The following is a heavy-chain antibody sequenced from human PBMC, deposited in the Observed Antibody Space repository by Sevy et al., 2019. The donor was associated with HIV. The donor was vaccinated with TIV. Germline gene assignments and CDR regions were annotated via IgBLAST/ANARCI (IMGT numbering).Heavy chain of an antibody. CDR2: IYYNGST. V-gene: IGHV4-59*01. J-gene: IGHJ4*02. Sequence: GSLRLSCSVSGGSISSFYWSWIRQPPGKGLEWIGYIYYNGSTNHNPSLRKRVTTSVDTSKNQFSLKLSSVTAADTAVYFCARGKVLFDYWGQGTLVTVSS. D-gene: IGHD2-8*01. CDR3: ARGKVLFDY. CDR1: GGSISSFY.